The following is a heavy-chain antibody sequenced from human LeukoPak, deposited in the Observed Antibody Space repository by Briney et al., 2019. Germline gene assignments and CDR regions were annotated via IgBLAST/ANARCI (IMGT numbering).Heavy chain of an antibody. Sequence: PGGSLRLSCAASGFTFSSYAMSWVRQAPGKGLEWVSAISGSGGSTYYADSVKGRFTISRDNSKNTLYLQMNSLRAEDAAVYYCAKAGALWTYYFDYWGQGTLVTVSS. CDR1: GFTFSSYA. CDR2: ISGSGGST. D-gene: IGHD5-18*01. J-gene: IGHJ4*02. V-gene: IGHV3-23*01. CDR3: AKAGALWTYYFDY.